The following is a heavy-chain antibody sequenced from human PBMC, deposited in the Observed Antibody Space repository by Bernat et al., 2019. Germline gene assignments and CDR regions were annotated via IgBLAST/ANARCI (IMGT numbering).Heavy chain of an antibody. V-gene: IGHV3-74*01. CDR2: INNDGSRT. CDR1: GFTSRSNW. Sequence: EVHLVESGGGLVQPGGSLRLSCAASGFTSRSNWRHWVRQVPGKGLGWVSSINNDGSRTTYAESVKGRFTISRDNAESTLYLQMNSLRVEDTAVYYCASLCCTGLTSSDYWGQGTLVTVSS. CDR3: ASLCCTGLTSSDY. J-gene: IGHJ4*01. D-gene: IGHD2-8*02.